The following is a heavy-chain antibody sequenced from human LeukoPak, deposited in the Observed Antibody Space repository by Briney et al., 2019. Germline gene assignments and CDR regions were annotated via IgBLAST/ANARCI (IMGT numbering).Heavy chain of an antibody. CDR2: IIGSCGST. D-gene: IGHD2-8*01. V-gene: IGHV3-23*01. J-gene: IGHJ4*02. CDR3: AKDTCTNGVCYFHS. CDR1: GFTFSSYA. Sequence: VGALLLSCAASGFTFSSYAMSWVRPAPGEGVEWVATIIGSCGSTYYADSVKGRFTISRDNSKNTLYLQMNSLRAEDTAVYYCAKDTCTNGVCYFHSWGQGTLVTVSS.